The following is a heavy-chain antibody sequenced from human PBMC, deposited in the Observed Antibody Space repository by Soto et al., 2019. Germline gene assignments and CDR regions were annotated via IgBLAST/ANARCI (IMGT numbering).Heavy chain of an antibody. D-gene: IGHD2-15*01. CDR2: IYYSGST. J-gene: IGHJ3*02. CDR1: GGSISSGGYY. V-gene: IGHV4-31*03. Sequence: SETLSLTCTVSGGSISSGGYYWSWIRQHPGKGLEWIGYIYYSGSTYYNPSLKSRVTISVDTSKNQFSLKLSSVTAADTAVYYCARDLSFFWGGYCSGGSCPMGAFDIWGQGTMVTVSS. CDR3: ARDLSFFWGGYCSGGSCPMGAFDI.